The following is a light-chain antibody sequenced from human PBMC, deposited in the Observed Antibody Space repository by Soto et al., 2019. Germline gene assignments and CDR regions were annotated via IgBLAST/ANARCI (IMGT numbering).Light chain of an antibody. J-gene: IGKJ1*01. V-gene: IGKV3-15*01. Sequence: EIVMTQSPATLSVSPGERATLSCRASQSVSSNLAWYQQKPGQAPRLLIYGASTRATGVPARFSGSGSGTGFTLTVSSLQSEDLAVYCCQQYNNWPWTFGQGTKVEIK. CDR2: GAS. CDR1: QSVSSN. CDR3: QQYNNWPWT.